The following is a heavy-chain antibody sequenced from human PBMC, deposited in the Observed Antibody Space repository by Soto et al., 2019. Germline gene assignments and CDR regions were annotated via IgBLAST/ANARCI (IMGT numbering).Heavy chain of an antibody. CDR3: AGGHDTAINTPYYYYGMDV. CDR1: GGTFSSYA. D-gene: IGHD5-18*01. V-gene: IGHV1-69*13. CDR2: IIPIFGTA. Sequence: EASVKVSCKASGGTFSSYAISWVRQAPGQGLEWMGGIIPIFGTANYAQKFQGRVTITADESTSTAYMELSSLRSEDTAVYYCAGGHDTAINTPYYYYGMDVWG. J-gene: IGHJ6*02.